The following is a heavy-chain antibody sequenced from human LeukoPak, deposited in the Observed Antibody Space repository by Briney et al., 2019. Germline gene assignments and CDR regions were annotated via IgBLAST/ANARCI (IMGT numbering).Heavy chain of an antibody. Sequence: SETLSLTCTVSGGSMSSSFWTWIRQPPGKGLEWIGYIYYSGSTYYNPSLKSRVTISVDTSKNQFSLKLSSVTAADTAVYYCAREVVSDYYFDYWGQGTLVTVSS. CDR3: AREVVSDYYFDY. V-gene: IGHV4-30-4*08. CDR1: GGSMSSSF. CDR2: IYYSGST. D-gene: IGHD5/OR15-5a*01. J-gene: IGHJ4*02.